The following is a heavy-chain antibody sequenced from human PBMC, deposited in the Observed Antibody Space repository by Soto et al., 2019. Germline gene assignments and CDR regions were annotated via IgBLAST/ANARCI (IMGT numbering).Heavy chain of an antibody. CDR2: INSDGSST. V-gene: IGHV3-74*01. Sequence: EVQLVESGGGLVQPGGSLRLSCAASGFTFSSYWMHWVRQAPGKGLVWVSRINSDGSSTSYADSVKGRFTISRDNAKNTLYLQMNSLRAEDTAVYYCASYVGSGWSWGDWYFDLWGRGTLVTVSS. D-gene: IGHD6-19*01. J-gene: IGHJ2*01. CDR1: GFTFSSYW. CDR3: ASYVGSGWSWGDWYFDL.